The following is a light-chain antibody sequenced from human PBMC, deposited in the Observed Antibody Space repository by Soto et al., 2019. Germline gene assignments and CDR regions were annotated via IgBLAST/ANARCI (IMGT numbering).Light chain of an antibody. V-gene: IGKV3-20*01. J-gene: IGKJ1*01. CDR3: QQYGSSPTWT. Sequence: EIVMTQSPATLSLSPGEGVTLSCRASQSVSSNLAWYQQKPGQAPRLLIYGASSRATGIPDRFSGSGSGTDFTLTISRLEPEDFAVYYCQQYGSSPTWTFGQGTKVDIK. CDR2: GAS. CDR1: QSVSSN.